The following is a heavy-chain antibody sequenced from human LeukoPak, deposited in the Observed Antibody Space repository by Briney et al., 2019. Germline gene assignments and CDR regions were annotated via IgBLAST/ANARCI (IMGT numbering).Heavy chain of an antibody. J-gene: IGHJ4*02. CDR2: IYYSGST. Sequence: SETLSLTCAVYGGSFSGYYWSWIRQPPGKGLEWIGYIYYSGSTNYNPSLKSRVTISVDTSKNQFSLKLSSVTAADTAVYYCARVPYSYGPLGSDYWGQGTLVTVSS. CDR1: GGSFSGYY. D-gene: IGHD5-18*01. CDR3: ARVPYSYGPLGSDY. V-gene: IGHV4-59*01.